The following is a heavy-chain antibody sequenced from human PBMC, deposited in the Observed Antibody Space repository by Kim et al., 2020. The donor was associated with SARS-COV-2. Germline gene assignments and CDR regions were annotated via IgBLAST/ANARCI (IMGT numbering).Heavy chain of an antibody. J-gene: IGHJ6*02. CDR3: ARDPRFSGGMDV. D-gene: IGHD3-10*01. Sequence: YYADSVKGRFTIPRDNSKNTLYLQMNSLRAEDTAVYYGARDPRFSGGMDVWGQGTTVTVSS. V-gene: IGHV3-30*01.